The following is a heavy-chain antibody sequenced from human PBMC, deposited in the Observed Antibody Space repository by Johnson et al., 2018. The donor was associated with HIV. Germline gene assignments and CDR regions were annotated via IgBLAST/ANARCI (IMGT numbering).Heavy chain of an antibody. J-gene: IGHJ3*02. V-gene: IGHV3-9*01. D-gene: IGHD2-21*01. CDR3: AILGWGAFDI. CDR1: GFNFDVYA. Sequence: VQLVESGGDLVQPGRSLKLACAASGFNFDVYAMHWVRQVLGKGLEWVSTISWNSGTIRYADSVKGRFTISRDNAKNTLYLQMDSLRAEDTAVYYCAILGWGAFDIWGQGTMVTVSS. CDR2: ISWNSGTI.